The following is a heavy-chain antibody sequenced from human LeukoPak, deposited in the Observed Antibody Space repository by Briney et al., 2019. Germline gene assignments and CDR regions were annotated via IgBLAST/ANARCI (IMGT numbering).Heavy chain of an antibody. CDR1: GSRFATYW. Sequence: GGSLQISGNGSGSRFATYWIGWVRPVPGKGREWMGDSYPADSDTRYSPSFPGQVTISADTSISTAYLQWSSLQASDTAIYFCARRHSYCTSSSCYLYLDNWGQGTLVTVSS. D-gene: IGHD2-2*01. CDR2: SYPADSDT. CDR3: ARRHSYCTSSSCYLYLDN. V-gene: IGHV5-51*01. J-gene: IGHJ4*02.